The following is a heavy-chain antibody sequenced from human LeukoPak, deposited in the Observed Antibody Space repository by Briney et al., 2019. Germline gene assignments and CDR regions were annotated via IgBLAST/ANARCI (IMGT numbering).Heavy chain of an antibody. CDR3: ARAGGLNYYGGYSDFGY. J-gene: IGHJ4*02. V-gene: IGHV4-39*07. CDR1: GGSISSTSYY. Sequence: KASVTLSLTCTVSGGSISSTSYYWRWIRQPPGKGLEWFVRVYFSGSTYYHPSLKSRVTLSLGTSKNQFSLQLRSVTAADTAVYYCARAGGLNYYGGYSDFGYWGQGTLVTVSS. CDR2: VYFSGST. D-gene: IGHD4-23*01.